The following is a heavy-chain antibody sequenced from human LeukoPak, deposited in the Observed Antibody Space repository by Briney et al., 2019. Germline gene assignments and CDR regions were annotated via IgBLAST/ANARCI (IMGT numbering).Heavy chain of an antibody. CDR2: IKQDGSQK. CDR3: ARGVPYASWSGPHYSDY. J-gene: IGHJ4*02. CDR1: GFTFSSYS. V-gene: IGHV3-7*01. D-gene: IGHD3-3*01. Sequence: GGSLRLSCAASGFTFSSYSMSWVRQAPGKGLEWVANIKQDGSQKYYVDPVKGRFSISRDNAKNSLCLQMNSLRAEDTAVYYCARGVPYASWSGPHYSDYWGQGTLVTVSS.